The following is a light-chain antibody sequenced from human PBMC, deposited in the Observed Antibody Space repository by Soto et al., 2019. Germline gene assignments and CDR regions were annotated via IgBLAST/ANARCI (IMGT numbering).Light chain of an antibody. Sequence: AIQMTQSPSSLSASVGDTVTITCRASQGIRRDLSWYQQKPGEAPKLLIYSASDLQGAVPSRFRGSGSVTDFTLTISSLQPEDFATYYCLQDFNFPRTFGQGTKVEV. CDR1: QGIRRD. V-gene: IGKV1-6*01. CDR3: LQDFNFPRT. CDR2: SAS. J-gene: IGKJ1*01.